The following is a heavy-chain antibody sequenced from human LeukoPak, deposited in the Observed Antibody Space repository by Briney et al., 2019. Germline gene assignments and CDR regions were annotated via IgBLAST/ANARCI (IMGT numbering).Heavy chain of an antibody. CDR3: ARHGSRWQQSELAY. CDR2: IYPDDSDT. Sequence: RGESLKISCKASGYSFTSYWIGWVRQLPGKGLEWMGVIYPDDSDTKYSPSFQGHVTISADKSISTAYLQWSTLKSSDSGIYYCARHGSRWQQSELAYWGQGALVTVSS. J-gene: IGHJ4*02. V-gene: IGHV5-51*01. D-gene: IGHD5-24*01. CDR1: GYSFTSYW.